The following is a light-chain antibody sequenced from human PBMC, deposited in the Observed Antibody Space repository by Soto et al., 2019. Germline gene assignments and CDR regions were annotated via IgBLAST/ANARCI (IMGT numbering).Light chain of an antibody. CDR3: QQSHKTPYT. V-gene: IGKV1-39*01. CDR1: QSISNH. J-gene: IGKJ2*01. Sequence: DIQMTQSPSSLSASIGDRVTIICRASQSISNHLNWFQLKPGKAPNLLIYGASTLQRGVPSRFSGSGFGTDFTLTIRGLQPEDFATYSCQQSHKTPYTFGQGTKLEI. CDR2: GAS.